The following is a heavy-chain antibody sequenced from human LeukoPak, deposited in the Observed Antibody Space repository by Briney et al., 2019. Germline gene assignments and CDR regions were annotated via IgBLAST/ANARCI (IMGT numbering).Heavy chain of an antibody. J-gene: IGHJ4*02. D-gene: IGHD6-19*01. CDR1: GYSFTSYA. Sequence: ASVKVSCKASGYSFTSYAISWVRQAPGQGLEWVGWINTYNGNTNYPQNLQGRVTVTTDTSTTTAYMELRSLRSDDTAVYYCARDLHDTSGCSVYWGQGTLVTVSS. CDR3: ARDLHDTSGCSVY. CDR2: INTYNGNT. V-gene: IGHV1-18*01.